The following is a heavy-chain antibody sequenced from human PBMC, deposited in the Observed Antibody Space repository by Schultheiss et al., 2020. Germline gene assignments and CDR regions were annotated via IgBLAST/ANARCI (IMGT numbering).Heavy chain of an antibody. D-gene: IGHD3-22*01. J-gene: IGHJ6*02. CDR1: GFTFSSYG. CDR2: IWADGSHA. Sequence: GGSLRLSCAASGFTFSSYGMHWVRQAPGKGLEWVAVIWADGSHAHCADSVKGRCTISRDNAKNSLYLQMNSLRAEDTAVYYCARDADYYYDSSDYYYGMDVWGQGTTVTVSS. V-gene: IGHV3-33*01. CDR3: ARDADYYYDSSDYYYGMDV.